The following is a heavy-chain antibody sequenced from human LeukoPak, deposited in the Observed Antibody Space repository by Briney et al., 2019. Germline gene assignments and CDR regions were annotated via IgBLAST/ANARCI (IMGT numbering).Heavy chain of an antibody. D-gene: IGHD6-13*01. J-gene: IGHJ5*02. CDR2: IHHSGSP. CDR3: GRDMGSRWSSNWFDP. CDR1: GGSISSSSYY. V-gene: IGHV4-39*07. Sequence: SSETLSLTCTVSGGSISSSSYYWSWIPQPPGKGLEWIGEIHHSGSPNYNPSLKSRVTISLDTSRNQLFLDLTSVTAADTAVYYCGRDMGSRWSSNWFDPWGQGTLVTVSS.